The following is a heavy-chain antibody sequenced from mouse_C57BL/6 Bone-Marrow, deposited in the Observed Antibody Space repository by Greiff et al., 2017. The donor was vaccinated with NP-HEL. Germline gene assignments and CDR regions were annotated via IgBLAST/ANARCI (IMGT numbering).Heavy chain of an antibody. CDR3: ARLYYGNYGGFAY. D-gene: IGHD2-1*01. V-gene: IGHV1-47*01. Sequence: QVQLKESGAELVKPGASVKMSCKASGYTFTTYPIEWMKQNHGKSLEWIGNFHPYNDDTKYNEKFKGKATLTVEKSSSTVYLELSRLTSDDSAVYYCARLYYGNYGGFAYWGQGTLVTVSA. CDR1: GYTFTTYP. CDR2: FHPYNDDT. J-gene: IGHJ3*01.